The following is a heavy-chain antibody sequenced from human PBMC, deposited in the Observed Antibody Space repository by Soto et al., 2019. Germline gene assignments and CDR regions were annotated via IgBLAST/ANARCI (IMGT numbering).Heavy chain of an antibody. CDR1: GGSINNYY. V-gene: IGHV4-4*08. CDR3: ARRGTGWFFFDS. CDR2: IYSTGST. J-gene: IGHJ4*02. D-gene: IGHD6-19*01. Sequence: GGSINNYYWNWIRQPPGKGLEWIGYIYSTGSTNYNPSLKSRVTMSVDTSKNQFSLKLSSVTATDTAVYFCARRGTGWFFFDSWGQGSLVTVSS.